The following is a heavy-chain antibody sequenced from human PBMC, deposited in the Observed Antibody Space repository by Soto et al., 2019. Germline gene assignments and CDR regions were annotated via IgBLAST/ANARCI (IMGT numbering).Heavy chain of an antibody. J-gene: IGHJ6*02. CDR1: GYTFTSYA. CDR3: ARDQLGYCSGGSCYRDYYYGMDV. V-gene: IGHV1-3*01. D-gene: IGHD2-15*01. Sequence: ASVNVSCKASGYTFTSYAMHWVRQAPLQILELMVWINAGNGNTKYSQKFQGRVTITRDTSASTAYMELSSLRSEDTAVYYCARDQLGYCSGGSCYRDYYYGMDVWGQGTTVTVSS. CDR2: INAGNGNT.